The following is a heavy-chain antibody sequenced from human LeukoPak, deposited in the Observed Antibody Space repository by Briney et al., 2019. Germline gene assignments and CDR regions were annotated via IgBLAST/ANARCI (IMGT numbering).Heavy chain of an antibody. Sequence: ASVKVSCKASGYTFTGYYMHWVRQAPGQGLEWMGWINPNSGGTNYAQKFQGRVTMTRDTCISTAYMELSRLRSDDTAVYYCARDKEFGLRYFETWGQGTLVTVSS. V-gene: IGHV1-2*02. D-gene: IGHD3-9*01. CDR2: INPNSGGT. J-gene: IGHJ4*02. CDR3: ARDKEFGLRYFET. CDR1: GYTFTGYY.